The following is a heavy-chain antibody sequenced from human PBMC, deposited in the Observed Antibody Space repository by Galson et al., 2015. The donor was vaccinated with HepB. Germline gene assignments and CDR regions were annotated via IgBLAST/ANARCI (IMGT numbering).Heavy chain of an antibody. V-gene: IGHV6-1*01. D-gene: IGHD6-13*01. CDR3: ARWNKAAAGESFDY. J-gene: IGHJ4*02. CDR2: TYYRSKWYN. Sequence: CAISGDSVSSNSAAWNWIRQSPSRGLEWLGRTYYRSKWYNDYAVSVKSRITINPDTSKNQFSLQLNSVTPEDTAVYYCARWNKAAAGESFDYWGQGTLVTVSS. CDR1: GDSVSSNSAA.